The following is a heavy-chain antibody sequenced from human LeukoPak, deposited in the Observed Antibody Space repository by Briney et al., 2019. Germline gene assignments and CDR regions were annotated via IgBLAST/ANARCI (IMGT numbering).Heavy chain of an antibody. CDR1: GGSISSYH. J-gene: IGHJ4*02. D-gene: IGHD3-10*01. CDR3: ASEVRGVLTYFDY. V-gene: IGHV4-4*07. Sequence: SETLSLTCTVSGGSISSYHWSWLRQPAGKGLEWIGRIYTSGSTNYNPSLKSRVTMSVDTSKNQFSLKLSSVTAADTAVYYCASEVRGVLTYFDYWGQGTLVTVCS. CDR2: IYTSGST.